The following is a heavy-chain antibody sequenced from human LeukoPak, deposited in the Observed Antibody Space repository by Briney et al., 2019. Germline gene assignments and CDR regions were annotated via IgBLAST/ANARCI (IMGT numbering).Heavy chain of an antibody. CDR3: ARGQWLVRLGY. CDR2: IYYSGST. Sequence: PSETLSLTCTVSGGSISSYYWSWIRQPPGKGLEWIGYIYYSGSTNYNPSLKSRVTISVDTSKNQFSLKLSSVTAADTAVYYCARGQWLVRLGYWGQGTLVTVSS. V-gene: IGHV4-59*01. CDR1: GGSISSYY. J-gene: IGHJ4*02. D-gene: IGHD6-19*01.